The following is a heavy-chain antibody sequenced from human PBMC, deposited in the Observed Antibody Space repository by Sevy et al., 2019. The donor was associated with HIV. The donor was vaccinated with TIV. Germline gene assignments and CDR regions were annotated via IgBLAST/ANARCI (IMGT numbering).Heavy chain of an antibody. V-gene: IGHV3-48*01. CDR1: EFSFSSYS. CDR3: ARTKSNTAMVSSDY. D-gene: IGHD5-18*01. J-gene: IGHJ4*02. Sequence: GGSLRLSCAASEFSFSSYSMNWVSQAPGQGLEWVSYISSSSSTMYYADSVKGRFTISRDNAKNSLYLQMNTLRAEDTAVYYCARTKSNTAMVSSDYWGQGTLVTVSS. CDR2: ISSSSSTM.